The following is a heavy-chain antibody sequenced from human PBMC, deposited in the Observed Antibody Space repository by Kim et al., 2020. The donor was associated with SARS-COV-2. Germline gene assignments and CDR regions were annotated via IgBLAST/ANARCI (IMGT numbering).Heavy chain of an antibody. V-gene: IGHV3-23*01. D-gene: IGHD6-13*01. CDR1: GFIFSNYA. J-gene: IGHJ6*01. Sequence: GGSLRLSCTASGFIFSNYAINWVRQAPGKGLEWVSAISGNGGDTPYADAVKGRFTITRDRFNNKLYPQINSQRAEATDVYDYSNDLGGCSWYEYVYDYYG. CDR2: ISGNGGDT. CDR3: SNDLGGCSWYEYVYDYYG.